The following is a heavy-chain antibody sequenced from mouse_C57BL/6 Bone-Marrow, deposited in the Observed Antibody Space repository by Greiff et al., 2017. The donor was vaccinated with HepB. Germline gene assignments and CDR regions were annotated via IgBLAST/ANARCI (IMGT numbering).Heavy chain of an antibody. V-gene: IGHV1-50*01. CDR2: IDPSDSYT. CDR3: APYYYGSSPYWYFDV. D-gene: IGHD1-1*01. Sequence: VQLQQPGAELVKPGASVKLSCKASGYTFTSYWMQWVKQRPGPGLEWIGEIDPSDSYTNYNQKFKGKATLTVDTSSSTAYMQLSSLTSEDSAVYYCAPYYYGSSPYWYFDVWGTGTTVTVSS. CDR1: GYTFTSYW. J-gene: IGHJ1*03.